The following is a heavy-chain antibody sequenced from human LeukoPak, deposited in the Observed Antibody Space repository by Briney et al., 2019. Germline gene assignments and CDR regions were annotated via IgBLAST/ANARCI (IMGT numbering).Heavy chain of an antibody. Sequence: SETLSLTCTVSGGSISSSSYYWGWIRQPPGKGLEWIGSTYYSGSTYYNPSLKSRVTISVDTSKNQFSLKLSSVTAADTAVYYCARAGSSGWYVDYWGQGTLVTVSS. J-gene: IGHJ4*02. CDR3: ARAGSSGWYVDY. V-gene: IGHV4-39*01. D-gene: IGHD6-19*01. CDR1: GGSISSSSYY. CDR2: TYYSGST.